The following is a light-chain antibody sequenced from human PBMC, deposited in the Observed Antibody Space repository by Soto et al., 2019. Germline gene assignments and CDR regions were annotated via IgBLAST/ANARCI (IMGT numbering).Light chain of an antibody. J-gene: IGLJ1*01. CDR2: DVS. V-gene: IGLV2-14*01. CDR1: SSDVGGYNY. Sequence: QSVLTQPASVSGSPGQSITISCTGTSSDVGGYNYVSWYQQHPGKAPKLMIYDVSNRPSGVSNRFSGSKSGNTASLTISGLQAEDEAHYYCTSYTSSSTNVFGTGTKVTVL. CDR3: TSYTSSSTNV.